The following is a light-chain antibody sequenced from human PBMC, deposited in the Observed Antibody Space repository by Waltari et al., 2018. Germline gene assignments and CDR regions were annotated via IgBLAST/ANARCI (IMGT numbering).Light chain of an antibody. J-gene: IGKJ1*01. V-gene: IGKV3-20*01. CDR1: QSVSKY. Sequence: VFTTSPGTLSFSSGERATLSCRASQSVSKYLVWYQQNPGHAPRLLIYAGSNRAAGIPDRFSGSGSGTDFSLIISRLEPEDFAMYYCQHYESLPVTFGQGTKVEFK. CDR3: QHYESLPVT. CDR2: AGS.